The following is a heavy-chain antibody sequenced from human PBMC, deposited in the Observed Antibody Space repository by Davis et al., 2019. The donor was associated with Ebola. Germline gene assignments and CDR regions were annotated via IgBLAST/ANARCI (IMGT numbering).Heavy chain of an antibody. CDR1: GYTFTSYY. Sequence: ASVKVSCKASGYTFTSYYMYWVRHAPGQRLEWMGIINPSGGSTSYAQKFQGRVTMTRDTSTSTVYMELSSMRSEDTAVYYCARVGGYSYGHGGYYYYGMDVWGQGTTVTVSS. CDR3: ARVGGYSYGHGGYYYYGMDV. CDR2: INPSGGST. V-gene: IGHV1-46*01. J-gene: IGHJ6*02. D-gene: IGHD5-18*01.